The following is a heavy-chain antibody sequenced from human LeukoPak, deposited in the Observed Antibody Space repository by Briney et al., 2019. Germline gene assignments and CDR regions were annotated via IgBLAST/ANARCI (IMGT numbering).Heavy chain of an antibody. CDR3: ARTTVVTFGTFDL. CDR2: IYHTGSA. CDR1: GGSISSRNW. J-gene: IGHJ4*02. D-gene: IGHD4-23*01. V-gene: IGHV4-4*02. Sequence: SGTLSLTCGVSGGSISSRNWWSWVRQSPGKGLEWIGEIYHTGSASYTPSLKSRVTMSVDKSKNQFSLKLSSVTAADTAVYYCARTTVVTFGTFDLWGQGTLVTVSS.